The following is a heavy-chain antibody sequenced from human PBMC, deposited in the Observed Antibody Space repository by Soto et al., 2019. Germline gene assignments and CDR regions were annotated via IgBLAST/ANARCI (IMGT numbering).Heavy chain of an antibody. Sequence: SQTLSLTCAISGDSVSSNSAAWNWIRQSPSRGLEWLGRTYYRSKWYNDYAVSVKSRITINPDTSKNQFSLQLNSVTPEDTAVYYCARDFSDIVVVPAALNWFDPWGQGTPVTVSS. CDR1: GDSVSSNSAA. CDR2: TYYRSKWYN. CDR3: ARDFSDIVVVPAALNWFDP. D-gene: IGHD2-2*01. V-gene: IGHV6-1*01. J-gene: IGHJ5*02.